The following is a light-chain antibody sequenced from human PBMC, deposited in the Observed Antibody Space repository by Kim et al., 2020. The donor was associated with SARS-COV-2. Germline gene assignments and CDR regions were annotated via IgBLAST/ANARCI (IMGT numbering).Light chain of an antibody. J-gene: IGKJ2*01. CDR2: GAS. Sequence: EIVLTQSPGTLSLSPGERATLSCRASQSVSSSYLAWYQKKPGQAPRLLIYGASTRATGIPARFSGSGSGTEFTLTISSLQSEDFAVYYCQQYNNWPPYTFGQGTKLEI. CDR1: QSVSSSY. V-gene: IGKV3-15*01. CDR3: QQYNNWPPYT.